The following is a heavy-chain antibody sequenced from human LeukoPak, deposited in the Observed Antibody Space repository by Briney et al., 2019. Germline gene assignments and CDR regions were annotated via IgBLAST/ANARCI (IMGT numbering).Heavy chain of an antibody. CDR3: ARRQYRSSWYYFDY. CDR2: INSDGSTT. CDR1: GFSLSSYW. D-gene: IGHD6-13*01. Sequence: GGSLRLSCAASGFSLSSYWMHWVRQAPGKGLVWVSRINSDGSTTNYADSVKGRFTISRDNAKNTLCLQMNSLRAEDTAVYYCARRQYRSSWYYFDYWGQGTLVTVSS. J-gene: IGHJ4*02. V-gene: IGHV3-74*01.